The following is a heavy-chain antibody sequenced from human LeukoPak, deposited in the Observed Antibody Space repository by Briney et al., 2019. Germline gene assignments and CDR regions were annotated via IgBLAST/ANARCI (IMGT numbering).Heavy chain of an antibody. CDR1: GFTFSSYA. Sequence: VGSLRLSCAASGFTFSSYAMHCVRQAPRKGLEWVAVISYDVSNKYYADSLKGRFTISRDNSKNWLYLQRARLRGEDTAVYYCARGSGRYWYFDLWGRGNLVTVSS. V-gene: IGHV3-30-3*01. J-gene: IGHJ2*01. CDR2: ISYDVSNK. CDR3: ARGSGRYWYFDL. D-gene: IGHD6-19*01.